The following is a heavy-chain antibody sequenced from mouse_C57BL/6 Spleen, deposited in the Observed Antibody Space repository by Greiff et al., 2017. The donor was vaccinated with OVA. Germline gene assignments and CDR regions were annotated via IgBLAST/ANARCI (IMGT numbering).Heavy chain of an antibody. CDR2: IYPGSGST. Sequence: VQLQQPGAELVKPGASVKMSCKASGYTFTSYWITWVKQRPGQGLEWIGDIYPGSGSTNYNEKFKSKATLTVDTSSSTAYMQLSSLTSEDSAVYYCAGRDYYGSSRGFAYWGQGTLVTVSA. D-gene: IGHD1-1*01. CDR1: GYTFTSYW. CDR3: AGRDYYGSSRGFAY. J-gene: IGHJ3*01. V-gene: IGHV1-55*01.